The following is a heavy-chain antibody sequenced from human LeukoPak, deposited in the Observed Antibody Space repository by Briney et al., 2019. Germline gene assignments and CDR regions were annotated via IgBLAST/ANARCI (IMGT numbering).Heavy chain of an antibody. V-gene: IGHV3-11*06. CDR2: ISSSSSYI. Sequence: GGSLRLSCAASGFTFTDYYMGWLRQAPGKGLEWVSSISSSSSYIYYADSVKGRFTVSRDNAKNSVYLQMNSLRAEDTAVYYCARDKWLTTTHYFDYWGQGTLVTVSS. CDR1: GFTFTDYY. J-gene: IGHJ4*02. D-gene: IGHD4-11*01. CDR3: ARDKWLTTTHYFDY.